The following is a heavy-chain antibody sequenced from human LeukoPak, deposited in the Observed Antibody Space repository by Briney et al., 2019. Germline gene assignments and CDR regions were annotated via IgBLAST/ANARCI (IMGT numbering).Heavy chain of an antibody. Sequence: SVKVSCKASGGTFSSYAISWVRQAPGQGLEWMGGIIPIFGTANYAQKFQGRVTITADESTSTAYMELSSLRSEDTAVYYCARGRNYYDSSDYYEGDAFDIWGQGTMVTVSS. CDR1: GGTFSSYA. D-gene: IGHD3-22*01. J-gene: IGHJ3*02. CDR3: ARGRNYYDSSDYYEGDAFDI. V-gene: IGHV1-69*13. CDR2: IIPIFGTA.